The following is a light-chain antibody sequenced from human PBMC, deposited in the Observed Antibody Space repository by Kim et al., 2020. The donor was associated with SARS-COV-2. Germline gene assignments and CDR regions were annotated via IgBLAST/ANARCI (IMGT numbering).Light chain of an antibody. V-gene: IGLV3-1*01. CDR2: QEN. CDR3: QTWDTSTVL. CDR1: KLGDKF. Sequence: GSPGQTATITCSGDKLGDKFACWYQQKAGQSPVLVIYQENKRPSGIPERFSGSNSGNTATLNIRGTQPMDEAYYYCQTWDTSTVLFGGGTQLTVL. J-gene: IGLJ2*01.